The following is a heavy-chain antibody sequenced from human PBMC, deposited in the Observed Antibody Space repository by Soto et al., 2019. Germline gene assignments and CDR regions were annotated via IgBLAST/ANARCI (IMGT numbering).Heavy chain of an antibody. Sequence: GGSLRLSCAASGFTFSDYYMSWIRQAPGKGLEWVSYISSSSSYTNYADSVKGRFTISRDNAKNSLYLQMNSLRAEDTAVYYCARDGGLASSWYYFDYWGQGTLVTVSS. CDR3: ARDGGLASSWYYFDY. CDR2: ISSSSSYT. CDR1: GFTFSDYY. V-gene: IGHV3-11*06. D-gene: IGHD6-13*01. J-gene: IGHJ4*02.